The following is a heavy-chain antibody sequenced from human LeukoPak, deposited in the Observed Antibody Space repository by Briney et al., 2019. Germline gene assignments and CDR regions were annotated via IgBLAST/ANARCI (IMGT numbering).Heavy chain of an antibody. J-gene: IGHJ4*02. CDR1: GFTFSSYG. D-gene: IGHD3-16*01. V-gene: IGHV3-30*18. CDR2: ISYDGSNK. CDR3: AKVRAPLWGKDY. Sequence: GRSLRLSCAASGFTFSSYGMHWVRQAPGKGLEWVAVISYDGSNKYYADSVKGRFTISRDNSKNTLYLQMNSLRAEDTAVYYCAKVRAPLWGKDYWGQGTLVTVSS.